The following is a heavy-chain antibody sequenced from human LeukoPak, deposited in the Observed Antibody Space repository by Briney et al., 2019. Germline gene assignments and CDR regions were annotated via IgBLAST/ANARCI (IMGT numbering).Heavy chain of an antibody. CDR3: VRAIQLWPRFDP. J-gene: IGHJ5*02. CDR1: GGSFSGYY. CDR2: INHSGST. V-gene: IGHV4-34*01. D-gene: IGHD5-18*01. Sequence: SETLSLTCAVHGGSFSGYYWSWIRQPPGKGLEWIGEINHSGSTNYNPSLKSRVTISVDTPKNQFSLKLSSVTAADTAVYYCVRAIQLWPRFDPWGQGTLVTVSS.